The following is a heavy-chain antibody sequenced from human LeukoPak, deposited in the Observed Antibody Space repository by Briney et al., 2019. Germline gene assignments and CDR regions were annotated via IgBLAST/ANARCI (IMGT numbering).Heavy chain of an antibody. J-gene: IGHJ4*02. Sequence: PSETLSLTCTVSGGSISSYYWSWIRQPAGKGLEWIGRIYTSGSTNYNPSLKSRVTMSVDTSKNQFSLKLSSVTAADTAVYYCARGFIVSSSWDFDYWGQGTLVTVSS. CDR2: IYTSGST. CDR1: GGSISSYY. D-gene: IGHD6-13*01. V-gene: IGHV4-4*07. CDR3: ARGFIVSSSWDFDY.